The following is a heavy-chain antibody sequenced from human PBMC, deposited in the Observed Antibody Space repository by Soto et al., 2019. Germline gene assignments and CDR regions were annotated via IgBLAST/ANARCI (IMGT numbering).Heavy chain of an antibody. CDR3: ARYFWSGYAGAFDI. Sequence: SVKVSCKASGGTFSSYTISWVRQAPGQGLEWMGRIIPILGIANYAQKFQGRVTITADKSTSTAYMELSSLRSEDTAVYYCARYFWSGYAGAFDIWGQGTMVTVSS. D-gene: IGHD3-3*01. CDR1: GGTFSSYT. J-gene: IGHJ3*02. CDR2: IIPILGIA. V-gene: IGHV1-69*02.